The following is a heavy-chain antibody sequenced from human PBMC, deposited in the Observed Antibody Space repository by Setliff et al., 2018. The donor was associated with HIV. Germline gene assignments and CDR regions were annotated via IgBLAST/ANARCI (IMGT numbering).Heavy chain of an antibody. CDR1: VGPFSAYY. CDR2: INHSGSP. CDR3: ARVRVGATDFAFDV. D-gene: IGHD1-26*01. V-gene: IGHV4-34*01. Sequence: SETLSLTCAVYVGPFSAYYWSWIRQSPGKGLEWIGEINHSGSPNYTPSLKSRVTISADTSKNQFSLKLTSVTAADTAVYYCARVRVGATDFAFDVWGRGAMVTVSS. J-gene: IGHJ3*01.